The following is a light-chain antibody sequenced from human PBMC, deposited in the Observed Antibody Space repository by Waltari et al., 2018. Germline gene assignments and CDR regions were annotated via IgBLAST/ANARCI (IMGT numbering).Light chain of an antibody. J-gene: IGLJ3*02. Sequence: SYQLIQPPSVSVFPGKTARITCSGDALPRKYSYWYQQKSGQAPVLVIYVGNKRPSGIPERFSGSSSGTVATLTISGAQLEDEADYYCYSTDSSGNERVFGGGTKLTVL. CDR1: ALPRKY. CDR2: VGN. CDR3: YSTDSSGNERV. V-gene: IGLV3-10*01.